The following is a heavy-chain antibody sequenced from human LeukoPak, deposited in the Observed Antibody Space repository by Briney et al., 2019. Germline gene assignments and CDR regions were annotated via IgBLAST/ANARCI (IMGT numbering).Heavy chain of an antibody. CDR1: GFTFSSYG. D-gene: IGHD1-26*01. CDR3: ARVEMGATSFDY. J-gene: IGHJ4*02. CDR2: IWYDGSNK. Sequence: GGSLRLSCAASGFTFSSYGMHWVRQAPGKGLECVAVIWYDGSNKYYADSVKGRFTISRDNSKNTLYLQMNSLRAEDTAVYYCARVEMGATSFDYWGQGTLVTVSS. V-gene: IGHV3-33*01.